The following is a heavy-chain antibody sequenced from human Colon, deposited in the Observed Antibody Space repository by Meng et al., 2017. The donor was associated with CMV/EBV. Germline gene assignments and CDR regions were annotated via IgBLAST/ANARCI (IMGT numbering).Heavy chain of an antibody. J-gene: IGHJ4*02. CDR3: TKGSRDDNKGLFDY. CDR1: GFLFSSHA. V-gene: IGHV3-23*01. Sequence: GGFLRLSCVAFGFLFSSHAMSWVRQAPGKGLEWVPGFSRNGENTYYAASVRGRSTISRDNSKNTLYLKMNSLRDEDTALYYCTKGSRDDNKGLFDYWGQGTLVTVSS. D-gene: IGHD5-24*01. CDR2: FSRNGENT.